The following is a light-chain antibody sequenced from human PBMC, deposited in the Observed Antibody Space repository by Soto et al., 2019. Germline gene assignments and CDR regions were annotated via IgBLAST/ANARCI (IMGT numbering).Light chain of an antibody. CDR3: QQLGT. Sequence: EIVMTQSPATLSVSPGERATLSCRASQSVSSNLAWYQQKPGQAPRLLIYGASTRATGIPARFSGSGSGTEFTLTISSLEPEDFAVYYCQQLGTFGGGTKVDIK. J-gene: IGKJ4*01. V-gene: IGKV3-15*01. CDR2: GAS. CDR1: QSVSSN.